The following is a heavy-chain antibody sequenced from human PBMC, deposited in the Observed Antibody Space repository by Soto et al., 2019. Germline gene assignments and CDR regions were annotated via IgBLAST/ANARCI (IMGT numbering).Heavy chain of an antibody. J-gene: IGHJ3*02. Sequence: QVQLVQSGAEVKKPGSSVKVSCKASGGTFSSYTISWVRQAPGQGLEWMGRIIPILGIANYGQKFQGRVTITADKSTSTAYRELSSLRSEDTAVYYCARDPWEDTNAFDIWGQGTMVTVSS. V-gene: IGHV1-69*08. D-gene: IGHD1-26*01. CDR3: ARDPWEDTNAFDI. CDR1: GGTFSSYT. CDR2: IIPILGIA.